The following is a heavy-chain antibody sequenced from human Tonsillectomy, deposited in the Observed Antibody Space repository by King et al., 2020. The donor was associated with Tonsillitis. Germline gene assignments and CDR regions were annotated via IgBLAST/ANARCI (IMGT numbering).Heavy chain of an antibody. CDR2: IIPIFDTR. CDR3: ARGGMDRNWFDP. Sequence: QLVQSGAEVKKPGSSVKVSCKASGGTFSSYAISWVRQAPGQGLEWMGGIIPIFDTRNYAQKFRDSVTISADESTSTVYMEMSSLKSEDAAVYYCARGGMDRNWFDPWGQGTLVTVS. CDR1: GGTFSSYA. V-gene: IGHV1-69*01. D-gene: IGHD2-2*03. J-gene: IGHJ5*02.